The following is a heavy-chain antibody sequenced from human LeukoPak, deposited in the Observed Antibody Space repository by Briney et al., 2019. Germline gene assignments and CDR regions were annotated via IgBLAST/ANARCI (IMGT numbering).Heavy chain of an antibody. CDR1: GFTFSSYG. V-gene: IGHV3-30*18. J-gene: IGHJ6*04. CDR3: AKVIVAWDGSGSMLYYGMDV. CDR2: ISYDGSNK. D-gene: IGHD3-10*01. Sequence: PGRSLRLSCAASGFTFSSYGMHWVRQAPGKGLEWVAVISYDGSNKYYADSVKGRFTISRDNSKNTLYLQMNSLRAEDTAVYYCAKVIVAWDGSGSMLYYGMDVWGKGTTVTVPS.